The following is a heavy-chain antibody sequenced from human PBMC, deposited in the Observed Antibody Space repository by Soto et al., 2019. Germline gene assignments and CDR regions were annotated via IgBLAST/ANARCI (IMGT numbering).Heavy chain of an antibody. Sequence: AETLSLNCRGSGGSISSRDYFWGWIRQPPGQGLEWIGTLSSTGNTYYRPSLESRATLFVDTSKNQFSLRLTSVTAADTAVYYCTWRYXRGNFLNWYFDLWGRGALV. CDR2: LSSTGNT. D-gene: IGHD3-9*01. V-gene: IGHV4-39*01. CDR3: TWRYXRGNFLNWYFDL. CDR1: GGSISSRDYF. J-gene: IGHJ2*01.